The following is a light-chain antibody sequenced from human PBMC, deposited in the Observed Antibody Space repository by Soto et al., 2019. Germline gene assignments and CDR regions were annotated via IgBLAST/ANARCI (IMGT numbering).Light chain of an antibody. CDR3: QQYGCSLPYT. CDR1: HSVSSSY. V-gene: IGKV3-20*01. J-gene: IGKJ2*01. Sequence: EIVLTQSPGTLSLSPGERATLSCRASHSVSSSYLAWYQQKPGQAPRLLLYAISSRATGIPDRFSGSGCGTDFTPTISRLEPEDFAVYYCQQYGCSLPYTFGQGTKLEI. CDR2: AIS.